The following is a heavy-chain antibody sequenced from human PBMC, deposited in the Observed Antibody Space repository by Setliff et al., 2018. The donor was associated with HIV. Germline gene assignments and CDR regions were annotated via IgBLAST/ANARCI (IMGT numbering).Heavy chain of an antibody. CDR3: ARGSGGHITMIVAAFDY. CDR2: INTNTGNP. D-gene: IGHD3-22*01. CDR1: GYTFTNYA. Sequence: ASVKVSCKASGYTFTNYAINWVRQAPGQGLEWMGWINTNTGNPTYAQGFTGRFVFSLDTSVSTAYLQISSLKAEDTAVYYCARGSGGHITMIVAAFDYWGQGTLVTVSS. J-gene: IGHJ4*02. V-gene: IGHV7-4-1*02.